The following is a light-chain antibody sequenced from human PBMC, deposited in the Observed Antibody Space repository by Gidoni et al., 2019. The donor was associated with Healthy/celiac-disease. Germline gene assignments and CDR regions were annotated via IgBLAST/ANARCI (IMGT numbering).Light chain of an antibody. CDR1: SRDVGSYNL. J-gene: IGLJ2*01. V-gene: IGLV2-23*01. CDR3: CSYAGSSTPVV. CDR2: EGR. Sequence: QSALPQPAAVSGSPGQSLTISCTGTSRDVGSYNLVSWYPHPPGKAPKLLFYEGRKRPSGVSNRFSGSKSGTTASLTISCLQAEDEADYYCCSYAGSSTPVVFGGGTKLTVL.